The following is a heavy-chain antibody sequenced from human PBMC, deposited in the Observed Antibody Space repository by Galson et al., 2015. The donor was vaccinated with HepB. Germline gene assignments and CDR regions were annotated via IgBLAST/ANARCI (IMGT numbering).Heavy chain of an antibody. D-gene: IGHD5-24*01. J-gene: IGHJ6*02. CDR3: ARQTKAVEDGMDV. V-gene: IGHV5-51*01. Sequence: QSGAEVTKPGESLKISCKGSGYSFTSYWIGWVRQMPGKGLEWVGIIYPGDSDTRYSPSFQGQVTISADKSISTVYLQWSSLKASDTAMYYCARQTKAVEDGMDVWGQGTTVTVSS. CDR1: GYSFTSYW. CDR2: IYPGDSDT.